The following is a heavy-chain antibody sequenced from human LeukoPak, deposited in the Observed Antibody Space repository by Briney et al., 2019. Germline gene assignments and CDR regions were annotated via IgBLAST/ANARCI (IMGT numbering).Heavy chain of an antibody. CDR1: GFTFSSYA. J-gene: IGHJ4*02. V-gene: IGHV3-23*01. D-gene: IGHD3-10*01. CDR2: ISGSGGST. Sequence: GGSLRLSCAASGFTFSSYAMSWVRQAPGKGLEWVSAISGSGGSTHYADSVKGRFTISRDNSKNTLYLQMNSLRAEDTAVYYCAKDLHYGSGSPFDYWGQGTLVTVSS. CDR3: AKDLHYGSGSPFDY.